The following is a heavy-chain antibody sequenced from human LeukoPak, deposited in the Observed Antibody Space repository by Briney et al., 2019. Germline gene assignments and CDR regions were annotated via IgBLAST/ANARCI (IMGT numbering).Heavy chain of an antibody. CDR2: INPNSGGT. CDR1: GYTFTGYY. D-gene: IGHD1-20*01. J-gene: IGHJ4*02. Sequence: ASVKVSCKAPGYTFTGYYMHWVRQAPGQGLEWMGRINPNSGGTNYAQKFQGRVTMTRDTSISTAYMELSRLRSDDTAVYYCARSPQGDNWNDYWGQGTLVTVSS. V-gene: IGHV1-2*06. CDR3: ARSPQGDNWNDY.